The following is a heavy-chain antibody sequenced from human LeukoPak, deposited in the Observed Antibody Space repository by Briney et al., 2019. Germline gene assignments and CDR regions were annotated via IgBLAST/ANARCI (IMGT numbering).Heavy chain of an antibody. CDR1: GYTLTELS. J-gene: IGHJ4*02. V-gene: IGHV1-24*01. Sequence: GASVKVSCKVSGYTLTELSMHWLRQAPGKGLEWMGGFDPEDGETIYAQKFQGRVTMTEDTSTDTAYMELSSLRSEDTAVYYCATDPFSSSWFGPGDYWGQGALVTVSS. D-gene: IGHD6-13*01. CDR3: ATDPFSSSWFGPGDY. CDR2: FDPEDGET.